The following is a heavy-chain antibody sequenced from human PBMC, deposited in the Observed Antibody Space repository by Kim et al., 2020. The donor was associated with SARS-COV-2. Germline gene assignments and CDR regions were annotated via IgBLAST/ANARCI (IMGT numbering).Heavy chain of an antibody. V-gene: IGHV7-4-1*02. Sequence: PTYAPGFTGRFGFSLDTSVSTAYLQISSLKAEDTAVYYCARDYSGSYFGYWGQGTLVTVSS. D-gene: IGHD1-26*01. CDR2: P. J-gene: IGHJ4*02. CDR3: ARDYSGSYFGY.